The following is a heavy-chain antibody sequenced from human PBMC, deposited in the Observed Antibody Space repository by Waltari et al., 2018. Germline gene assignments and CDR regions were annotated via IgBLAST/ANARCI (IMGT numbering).Heavy chain of an antibody. Sequence: QVQLVESGGGVVQPGRSLRLSCAASGFTFSSYDMHWVRQAPGKGLEWVAIISYDGSSKYYADSVKGRFTISRDNSKNTLYLQMNSLRTVDTAVYYCAKVWYNWNYYGMDVWGQGTTVTVSS. CDR1: GFTFSSYD. J-gene: IGHJ6*02. CDR2: ISYDGSSK. CDR3: AKVWYNWNYYGMDV. V-gene: IGHV3-30*18. D-gene: IGHD1-20*01.